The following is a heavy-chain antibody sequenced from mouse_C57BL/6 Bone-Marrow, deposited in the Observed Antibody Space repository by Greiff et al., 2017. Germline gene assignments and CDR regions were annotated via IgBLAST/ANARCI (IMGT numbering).Heavy chain of an antibody. CDR3: ARSSPRGRSFDY. V-gene: IGHV1-55*01. J-gene: IGHJ2*01. Sequence: VQLQQPGAELVKPGASVKMSCKASGYTFTSYWITWVKQRPGQGLEWIGDIYPTSGRTNYNEKFKSKAILTVDTSSNTSYMQLSSLTSEDAAVFCCARSSPRGRSFDYCGQGTTLTVSS. CDR2: IYPTSGRT. CDR1: GYTFTSYW.